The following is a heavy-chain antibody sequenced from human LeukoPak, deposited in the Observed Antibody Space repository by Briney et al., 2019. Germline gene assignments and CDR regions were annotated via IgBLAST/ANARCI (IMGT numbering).Heavy chain of an antibody. Sequence: ASVKVSCKASGYTFTSYGISWVRQAPGQGLEWMGRISAYNGNTNYAQKLQGRVTMTTDTSTSTAYMELRSLRSDDTAVYYCARVPYYLNYYYYYMDVWGKGTTVTVSS. CDR3: ARVPYYLNYYYYYMDV. CDR2: ISAYNGNT. CDR1: GYTFTSYG. V-gene: IGHV1-18*01. J-gene: IGHJ6*03. D-gene: IGHD3-10*01.